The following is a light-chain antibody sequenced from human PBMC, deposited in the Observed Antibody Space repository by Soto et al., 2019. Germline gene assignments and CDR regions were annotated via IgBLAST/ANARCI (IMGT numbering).Light chain of an antibody. V-gene: IGLV3-21*02. CDR2: DDS. Sequence: SYALTQPPSVSVAAGQTARITCGGNNIGSKSVYWYQQKPGQAPVLVVSDDSDRPSGIPQRFSGSNSGNTATLTISRVEAGAEADYYCQVWDSTSDHYGFGDGKKVNV. J-gene: IGLJ1*01. CDR1: NIGSKS. CDR3: QVWDSTSDHYG.